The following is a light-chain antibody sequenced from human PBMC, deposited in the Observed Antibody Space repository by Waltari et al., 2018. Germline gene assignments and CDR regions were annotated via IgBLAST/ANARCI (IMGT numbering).Light chain of an antibody. J-gene: IGLJ3*02. CDR3: YSYTTSNTGV. V-gene: IGLV2-14*03. CDR2: DVT. Sequence: WYQQHPGEAPKLIIYDVTKRTSGVSKRFAGYKSGHTASLTIAGLQADDEADYYCYSYTTSNTGVFGGGTKVTVL.